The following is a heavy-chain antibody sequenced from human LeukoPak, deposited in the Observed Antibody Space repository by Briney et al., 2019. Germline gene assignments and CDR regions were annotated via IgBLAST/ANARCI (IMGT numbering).Heavy chain of an antibody. CDR3: ARSSPHCSSTSCYNDAFDI. CDR2: ISSSSSYI. D-gene: IGHD2-2*02. J-gene: IGHJ3*02. V-gene: IGHV3-21*01. Sequence: GGSLRLSFAASGFPFSSYSMNWVRPAPGKGLEWVSSISSSSSYIYYADSVKGRFTISRDNAKNSLYLQMNSLRAEDTAVYYCARSSPHCSSTSCYNDAFDIWGQGTMVTVSS. CDR1: GFPFSSYS.